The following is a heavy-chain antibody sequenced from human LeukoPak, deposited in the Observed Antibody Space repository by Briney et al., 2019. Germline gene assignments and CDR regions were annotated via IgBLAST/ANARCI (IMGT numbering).Heavy chain of an antibody. V-gene: IGHV4-61*02. J-gene: IGHJ5*02. D-gene: IGHD4-11*01. CDR1: GGSISSGSYY. CDR3: ARGTRGKTTVTTNWFDP. CDR2: IYTSGST. Sequence: SQTLSLTCTVSGGSISSGSYYWSWIRQPAGKGLEWIGRIYTSGSTNYNPSLKSRVTISVDTSKNQFSLKLSSVTAAVTAVYYCARGTRGKTTVTTNWFDPWGQGTLVTVSS.